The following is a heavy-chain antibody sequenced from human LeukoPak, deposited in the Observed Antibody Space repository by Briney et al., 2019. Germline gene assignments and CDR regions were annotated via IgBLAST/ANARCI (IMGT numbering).Heavy chain of an antibody. Sequence: GGSLRLSCAASGFTFSSYGMHWVRQAPGKGLEWVAFIRSDGTNKYYADSVKGRFTISRDNSKNTLYLQMNSLRAEDTAVFYCAKDKWELDAFDIWSQGTMVTVSS. V-gene: IGHV3-30*02. CDR3: AKDKWELDAFDI. CDR1: GFTFSSYG. D-gene: IGHD1-26*01. J-gene: IGHJ3*02. CDR2: IRSDGTNK.